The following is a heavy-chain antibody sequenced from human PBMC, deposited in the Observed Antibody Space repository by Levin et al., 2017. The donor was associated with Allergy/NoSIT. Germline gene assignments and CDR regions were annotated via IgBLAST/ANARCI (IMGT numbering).Heavy chain of an antibody. Sequence: PSETLSLTCAVYGGSFSGYYWSWIRQPPGKGLEWIGEINQSGSTNYNPSLKSRVTISVDTSKNQFSLNLNSVTAADTAVYYCARENATWVYFDFWGQGTLVTVAS. J-gene: IGHJ4*02. CDR2: INQSGST. D-gene: IGHD7-27*01. CDR1: GGSFSGYY. V-gene: IGHV4-34*01. CDR3: ARENATWVYFDF.